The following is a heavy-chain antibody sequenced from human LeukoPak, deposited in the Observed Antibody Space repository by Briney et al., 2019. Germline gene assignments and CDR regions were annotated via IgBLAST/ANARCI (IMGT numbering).Heavy chain of an antibody. CDR1: GFTFSSYG. D-gene: IGHD6-19*01. J-gene: IGHJ6*03. CDR3: ARDAQWLVPEGYFYYMDV. V-gene: IGHV3-30*03. Sequence: PGGSLRLSCAASGFTFSSYGMHWVRQAPGKGLEWVAVISYDGSNKYYADSVKGRFTISRDSSKNTLYLQMNSLRAEDTAVYYCARDAQWLVPEGYFYYMDVWGKGTTVTVSS. CDR2: ISYDGSNK.